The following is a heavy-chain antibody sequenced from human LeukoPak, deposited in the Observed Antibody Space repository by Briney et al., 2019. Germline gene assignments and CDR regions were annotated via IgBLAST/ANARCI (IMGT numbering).Heavy chain of an antibody. D-gene: IGHD3-16*01. CDR3: AREGDLMGATMDS. CDR1: GFTFSSYT. Sequence: GGSLRLSCAASGFTFSSYTFDWVRQAPGKGLEWVSSITRGDVFIYQADSVKGRFTVSRDNAKNTLYLQMNRLRAEDTAVYYCAREGDLMGATMDSWGQGTLVIVSS. CDR2: ITRGDVFI. J-gene: IGHJ5*01. V-gene: IGHV3-21*01.